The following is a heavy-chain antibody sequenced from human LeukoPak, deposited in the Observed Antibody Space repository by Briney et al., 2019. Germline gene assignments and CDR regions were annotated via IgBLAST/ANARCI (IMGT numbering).Heavy chain of an antibody. D-gene: IGHD1-26*01. CDR1: GGSIRSHY. CDR3: ARDLGATGYFDY. Sequence: PWETLSLTCTVSGGSIRSHYWSWARQPPGKGLEWIGYIYDSVSTNYNPSLKSRVTISVDTSKNQFSLKLSSVTAADTAVYYCARDLGATGYFDYWGQGTLVTVSP. J-gene: IGHJ4*02. V-gene: IGHV4-59*11. CDR2: IYDSVST.